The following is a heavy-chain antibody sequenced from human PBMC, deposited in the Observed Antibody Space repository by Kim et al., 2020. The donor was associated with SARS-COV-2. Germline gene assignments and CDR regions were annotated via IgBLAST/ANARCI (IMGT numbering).Heavy chain of an antibody. CDR3: ARDYHCSSTRGYLDFYGMDV. Sequence: GGSLRLSCAASGFTFSSYAMHWVRQAPGKGLEWVAVISYDGSNKYYADSVKGRFTISRDNSKNTLYLQMNSLRAEDTAVYYCARDYHCSSTRGYLDFYGMDVWGEGTTVTVSP. V-gene: IGHV3-30-3*01. CDR1: GFTFSSYA. J-gene: IGHJ6*04. CDR2: ISYDGSNK. D-gene: IGHD2-2*01.